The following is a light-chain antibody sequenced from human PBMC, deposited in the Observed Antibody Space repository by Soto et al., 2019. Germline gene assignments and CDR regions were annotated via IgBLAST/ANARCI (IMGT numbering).Light chain of an antibody. CDR3: QKYGSSPWK. CDR1: QSVDGY. Sequence: EVVITHSPFTLSVSLVESATLSFMASQSVDGYLAWYQQKPGQAPRLLIYGASSRATGIPDRFSGSGSGTDFTLTISRLEPEDFAVYYCQKYGSSPWKFGQGTKV. J-gene: IGKJ1*01. V-gene: IGKV3-20*01. CDR2: GAS.